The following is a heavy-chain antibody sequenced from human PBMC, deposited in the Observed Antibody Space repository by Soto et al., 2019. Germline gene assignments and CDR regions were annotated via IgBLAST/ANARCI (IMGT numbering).Heavy chain of an antibody. CDR1: GGSISSYY. CDR3: ARGDYDILTGYYHGMDV. D-gene: IGHD3-9*01. V-gene: IGHV4-59*01. J-gene: IGHJ6*02. Sequence: SETLSLTCTVSGGSISSYYWSWIRQPPGKGLEWIGYIYYSGSTNYNPSLKSRVTTSVDTSKNQFSLKLSSVTAADTAVYYCARGDYDILTGYYHGMDVWGQGTTVTVSS. CDR2: IYYSGST.